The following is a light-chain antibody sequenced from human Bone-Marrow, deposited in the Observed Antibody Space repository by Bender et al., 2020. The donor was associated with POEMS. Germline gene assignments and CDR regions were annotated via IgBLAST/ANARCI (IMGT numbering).Light chain of an antibody. J-gene: IGLJ2*01. CDR3: QSADSSGTFVV. CDR1: TLPKQY. CDR2: KDN. Sequence: SYELTQPPSVSVSPGQTARITCSGDTLPKQYAYWYQQRPGQAPVVVIYKDNERPSGIPERFSGSGSGTTVTLTITGVQAEDEADYYCQSADSSGTFVVFGVGTKLTVL. V-gene: IGLV3-25*03.